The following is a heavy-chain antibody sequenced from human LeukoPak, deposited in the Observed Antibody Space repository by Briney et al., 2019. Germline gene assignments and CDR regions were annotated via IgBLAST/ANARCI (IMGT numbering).Heavy chain of an antibody. CDR2: ISGSGGST. V-gene: IGHV3-23*01. Sequence: PGGSLRLSCAASGFTFSSYAMSWVRQAPGKGLEWVSAISGSGGSTYYADSVKGRFTISRDNSKNTLYLQMNSLRAEDTAVYYCAKALRAGYCSSTSCFSFDYWGQGTLVTVSS. CDR1: GFTFSSYA. CDR3: AKALRAGYCSSTSCFSFDY. D-gene: IGHD2-2*01. J-gene: IGHJ4*02.